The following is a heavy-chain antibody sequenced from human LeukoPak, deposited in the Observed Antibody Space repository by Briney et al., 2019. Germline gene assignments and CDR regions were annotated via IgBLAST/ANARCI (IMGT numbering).Heavy chain of an antibody. J-gene: IGHJ4*02. D-gene: IGHD1-14*01. Sequence: GGSLRLSCAASGFTFSNYWMHWVRQARGKGLVWVSRINSDGSSTTYADSVKGRFTISRDNAKNTLYLQMNSLRAEDTAVYFCARRYRSSSDYWGQGTLVAVSS. CDR1: GFTFSNYW. CDR2: INSDGSST. CDR3: ARRYRSSSDY. V-gene: IGHV3-74*01.